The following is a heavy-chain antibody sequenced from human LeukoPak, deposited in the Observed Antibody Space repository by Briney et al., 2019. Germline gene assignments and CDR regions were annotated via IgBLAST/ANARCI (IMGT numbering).Heavy chain of an antibody. CDR1: GGSFSGYY. CDR2: INHSGST. CDR3: VYGDYGVWFDP. V-gene: IGHV4-34*01. Sequence: PSETLSLTCAVYGGSFSGYYWSWIRQPPGKGLEWIGEINHSGSTNYNPCLKSRVTISVDTSKNQFSLKLTSVTAADTAVYYCVYGDYGVWFDPWGQGTLVTVSS. D-gene: IGHD4-17*01. J-gene: IGHJ5*02.